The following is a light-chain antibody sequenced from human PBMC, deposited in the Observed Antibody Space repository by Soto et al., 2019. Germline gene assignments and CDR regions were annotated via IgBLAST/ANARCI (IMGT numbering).Light chain of an antibody. V-gene: IGKV1-16*02. CDR3: QQYSSYPLT. CDR2: AAS. CDR1: QSSNNL. J-gene: IGKJ4*01. Sequence: DLPMTQSPPSLSASVGDRVTINCRASQSSNNLLAWFQQRPGKAPKSLIYAASRLQSEVPSKFSGSGSGTDFTLTISSLQSEDFATYYCQQYSSYPLTFGGGTTVEIK.